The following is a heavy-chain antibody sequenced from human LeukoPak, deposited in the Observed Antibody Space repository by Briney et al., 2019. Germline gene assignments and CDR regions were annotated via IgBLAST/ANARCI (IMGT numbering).Heavy chain of an antibody. CDR2: ISSSSSYI. CDR3: AREVRFLEWLPIFDP. Sequence: NSWGSLRLSCAASGFTFSSYSMNWVRQAPGKGLEWVSSISSSSSYIYYADSVKGRFTISRDNAKNSLYLQMNSLRAEDTAVYYCAREVRFLEWLPIFDPWGQGTLVTVSS. V-gene: IGHV3-21*01. D-gene: IGHD3-3*01. J-gene: IGHJ5*02. CDR1: GFTFSSYS.